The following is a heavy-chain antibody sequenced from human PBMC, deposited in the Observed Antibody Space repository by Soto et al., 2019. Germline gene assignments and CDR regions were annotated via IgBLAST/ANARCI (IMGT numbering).Heavy chain of an antibody. J-gene: IGHJ4*02. V-gene: IGHV1-8*01. CDR3: ARLTYDFWSGYYIHYFDY. Sequence: ASVKVSCKASGYSLTDNGITWVRQASGQGLEYVGWISPDSGKTDYAQKFQGRVTMTRDTSIDTAYMELSSLRSEDTAVYYCARLTYDFWSGYYIHYFDYWGQGTLVTVS. CDR2: ISPDSGKT. CDR1: GYSLTDNG. D-gene: IGHD3-3*01.